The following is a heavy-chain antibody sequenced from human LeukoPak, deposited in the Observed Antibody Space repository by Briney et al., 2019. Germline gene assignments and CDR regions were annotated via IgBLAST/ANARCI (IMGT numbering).Heavy chain of an antibody. D-gene: IGHD6-19*01. Sequence: GGSLRLSCAASGFTFSSYGMHWVRQAPGKGLEWVAVISYDGSNKYYADSVKGRFTISRDNSKNTLYLQMNSLRAEDTAVYYCARGWGSGWFPVLTLDYYYGMDVWGQGTTVTVSS. CDR3: ARGWGSGWFPVLTLDYYYGMDV. J-gene: IGHJ6*02. V-gene: IGHV3-30*03. CDR1: GFTFSSYG. CDR2: ISYDGSNK.